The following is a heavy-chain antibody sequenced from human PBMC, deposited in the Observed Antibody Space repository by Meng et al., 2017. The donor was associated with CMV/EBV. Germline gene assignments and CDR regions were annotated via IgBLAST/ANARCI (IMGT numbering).Heavy chain of an antibody. V-gene: IGHV3-20*01. CDR2: INWNGGST. J-gene: IGHJ4*02. D-gene: IGHD6-13*01. CDR3: ARVAAAGDFDY. Sequence: WIRQPPGKGLEWVSGINWNGGSTGYADSVKGRFTISRDNAKNSLYLQMNSLRAEDTALYHCARVAAAGDFDYWGQGTLVTVSS.